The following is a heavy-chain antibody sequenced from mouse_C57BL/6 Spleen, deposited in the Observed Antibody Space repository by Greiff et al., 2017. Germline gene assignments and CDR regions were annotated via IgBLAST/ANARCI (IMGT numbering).Heavy chain of an antibody. CDR1: GYTFTSYW. J-gene: IGHJ4*01. CDR2: IYPGSGST. D-gene: IGHD2-2*01. Sequence: VQLQQPGAELVKPGASVKMSCKASGYTFTSYWITWVKQRPGQGLEWIGDIYPGSGSTNYNEKFKSKATLTVDTSSSTAYMQLSSLTSEDSAVYYSARNGYMPDYYAMDYWGQGTSVTVSS. CDR3: ARNGYMPDYYAMDY. V-gene: IGHV1-55*01.